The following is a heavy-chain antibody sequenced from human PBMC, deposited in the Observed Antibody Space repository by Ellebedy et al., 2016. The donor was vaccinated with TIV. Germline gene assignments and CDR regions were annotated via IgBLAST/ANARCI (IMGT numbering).Heavy chain of an antibody. CDR1: GYTFTSYY. J-gene: IGHJ4*02. Sequence: ASVKVSCKASGYTFTSYYMHWVRQPPGQGLDWMGIINPNVHSTRYAQKFQGRVTMTRDTSTSTVYMALSSLRSEDTAVYYCARDVTVTTTEAFDYWGQGTLVTVSS. CDR3: ARDVTVTTTEAFDY. V-gene: IGHV1-46*01. D-gene: IGHD4-17*01. CDR2: INPNVHST.